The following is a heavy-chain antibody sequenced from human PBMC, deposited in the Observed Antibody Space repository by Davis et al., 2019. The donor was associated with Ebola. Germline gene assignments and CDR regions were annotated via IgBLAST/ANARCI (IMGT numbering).Heavy chain of an antibody. J-gene: IGHJ3*01. CDR3: ASSVETYTDAFDV. D-gene: IGHD1-1*01. CDR1: GFTFSSYS. V-gene: IGHV4-34*08. Sequence: ESLKISCAASGFTFSSYSMNWVRQPPGKGLEWIGQIYHTGSLSTNYNPSLASRVSISVDKSKNEFSLRLNSVTAADTAVYYCASSVETYTDAFDVWGQGTMVTVSS. CDR2: IYHTGSLST.